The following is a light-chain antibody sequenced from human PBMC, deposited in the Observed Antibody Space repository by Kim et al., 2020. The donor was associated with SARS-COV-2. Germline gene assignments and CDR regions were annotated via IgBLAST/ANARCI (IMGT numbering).Light chain of an antibody. CDR3: QRFDDYPALS. V-gene: IGKV1D-13*01. CDR2: DAS. J-gene: IGKJ4*01. CDR1: QDIASA. Sequence: AIGDRVTSTCRASQDIASALAWYQQKPGKSPNLLIHDASSLESGVPSRFSGSGSGTHFTLTISSLQPEDFATYYCQRFDDYPALSFGGGTKVDIK.